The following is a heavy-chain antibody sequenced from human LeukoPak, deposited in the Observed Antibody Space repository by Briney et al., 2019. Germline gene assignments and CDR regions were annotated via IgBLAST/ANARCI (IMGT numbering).Heavy chain of an antibody. CDR2: ISAYNGNT. V-gene: IGHV1-18*01. D-gene: IGHD6-13*01. CDR3: ARSDSSSGSLGFDY. J-gene: IGHJ4*02. CDR1: GYTFTSYG. Sequence: GASVKVSCKASGYTFTSYGISWVRQAPGQGLEWMGWISAYNGNTNYAQKLQGRVTMTTDTSTSTAYMELRSLRSDDTAVYYCARSDSSSGSLGFDYWGQGTLVTVSS.